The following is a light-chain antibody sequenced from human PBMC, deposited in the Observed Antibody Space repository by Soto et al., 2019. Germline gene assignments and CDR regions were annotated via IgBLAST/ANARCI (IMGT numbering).Light chain of an antibody. CDR3: CSYTRTSNHYF. J-gene: IGLJ1*01. V-gene: IGLV2-14*01. Sequence: QSALTQPASVSGSPGQSITISCTGTSIDIGGYDYVSWYQQRPGKAPKLMIYEVRYRPSGVSNRFSGSKSGNTASLTISGLQAEDEAVYYCCSYTRTSNHYFFXSGTNVTVL. CDR1: SIDIGGYDY. CDR2: EVR.